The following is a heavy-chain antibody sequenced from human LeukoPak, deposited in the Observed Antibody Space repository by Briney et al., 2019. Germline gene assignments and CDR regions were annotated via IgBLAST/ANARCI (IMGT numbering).Heavy chain of an antibody. CDR3: ARYLVGPLVGSYYSHYMDV. Sequence: PSETLSLTCTVSGGSVSSYNWTWIRQPAGMGLELIERIYTSGITNYSPSLRSRVTMSLGTSKNQFSLKMSSVTAADTAVYYCARYLVGPLVGSYYSHYMDVWGKGTTVTISS. D-gene: IGHD2-2*01. J-gene: IGHJ6*03. CDR2: IYTSGIT. CDR1: GGSVSSYN. V-gene: IGHV4-4*07.